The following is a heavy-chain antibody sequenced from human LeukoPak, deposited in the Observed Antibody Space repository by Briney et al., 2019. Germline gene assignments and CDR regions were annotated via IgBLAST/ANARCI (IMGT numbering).Heavy chain of an antibody. CDR2: ISNDGGGT. D-gene: IGHD3-22*01. CDR3: AKGGSGYFLDL. CDR1: GFIFNNFG. J-gene: IGHJ5*02. V-gene: IGHV3-23*01. Sequence: GGSLRLSCAASGFIFNNFGLIWVRQAPGKGLEWVSAISNDGGGTTYADFVKGRFTISRDNSKNTLFLQMNSLRAEDTALYYCAKGGSGYFLDLWGQETLVTVSS.